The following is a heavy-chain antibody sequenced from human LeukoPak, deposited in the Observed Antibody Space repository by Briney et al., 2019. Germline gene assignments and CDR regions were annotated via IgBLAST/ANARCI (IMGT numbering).Heavy chain of an antibody. CDR2: ISWEGDTT. CDR3: TRDTDYGSATNYFDY. CDR1: GFTFDDYA. V-gene: IGHV3-43*01. D-gene: IGHD3-10*01. Sequence: PGGSLRLSCAASGFTFDDYAMHWVRQAPGKGLEWVSLISWEGDTTYYADSVRGRFTISRDNSKNCLYLQMNSLRTEDTAFYYCTRDTDYGSATNYFDYWGQGTLVSVSS. J-gene: IGHJ4*02.